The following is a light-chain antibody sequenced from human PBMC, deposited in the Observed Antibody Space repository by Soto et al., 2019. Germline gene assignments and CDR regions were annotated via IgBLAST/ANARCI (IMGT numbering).Light chain of an antibody. CDR1: SGDVGTYNL. CDR3: CSYAGVRV. V-gene: IGLV2-23*02. J-gene: IGLJ3*02. CDR2: EVN. Sequence: QSVLTQPASVSGSPVQSITISCTGTSGDVGTYNLVSWYKQHPGKAPKVMIYEVNKRPSGVSNRFSGSKSGNTASLTISGLQAEDDADYYCCSYAGVRVFGGGTKVTVL.